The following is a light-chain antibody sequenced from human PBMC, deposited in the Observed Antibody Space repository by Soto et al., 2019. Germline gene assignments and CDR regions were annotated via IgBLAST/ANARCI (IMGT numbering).Light chain of an antibody. V-gene: IGKV3-20*01. CDR1: QSVSTY. CDR3: QQYSSSPVT. J-gene: IGKJ4*01. Sequence: EIVLTQSPATLSLSPGERATLSCRASQSVSTYLAWYQQKPGRSPRLLIFDASSRATGIPDRFSGSGSGTDFTLTISRLEPEDFAVYYCQQYSSSPVTFGGGTTVEIK. CDR2: DAS.